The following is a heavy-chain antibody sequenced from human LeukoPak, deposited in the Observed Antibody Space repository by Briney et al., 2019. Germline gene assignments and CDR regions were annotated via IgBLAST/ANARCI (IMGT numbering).Heavy chain of an antibody. D-gene: IGHD6-13*01. CDR1: GFTFSDYY. CDR2: ISHRVSDV. J-gene: IGHJ4*02. V-gene: IGHV3-11*01. CDR3: ARARASGYSSSWYYFDY. Sequence: GGSLRLSCAASGFTFSDYYMSWIRQAPGKGLEWVSYISHRVSDVQYADSVKGRFTISRDNSKNTLYLQMNSLRAEDTAVYYCARARASGYSSSWYYFDYWGQGTLVTVSS.